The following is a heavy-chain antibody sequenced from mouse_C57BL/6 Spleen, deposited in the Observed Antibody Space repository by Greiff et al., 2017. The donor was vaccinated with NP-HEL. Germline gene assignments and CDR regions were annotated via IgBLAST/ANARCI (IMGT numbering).Heavy chain of an antibody. V-gene: IGHV1-81*01. CDR3: ATRSTMVTTGYFDV. D-gene: IGHD2-2*01. CDR1: GYTFTSYG. Sequence: VQLQQSGAELARPGASVKLSCKASGYTFTSYGISWVKQRTGQGLEWIGEIYPRSGNTYYNEKFKGKATLTADKSSSTAYMELRSLTSEDSAVYFCATRSTMVTTGYFDVWGTGTTVTVSS. J-gene: IGHJ1*03. CDR2: IYPRSGNT.